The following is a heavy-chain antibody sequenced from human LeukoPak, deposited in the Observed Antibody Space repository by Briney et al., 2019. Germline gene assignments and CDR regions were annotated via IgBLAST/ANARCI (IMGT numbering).Heavy chain of an antibody. CDR1: GGSISNSDHY. CDR3: ARDLGTMSRVRGFDP. Sequence: SETLSLTCTVSGGSISNSDHYWGWIRQPPGKGLEWIGNMYYSGSTYYNPSLKSRVTISVDTSKNQFSLKLSSVTAADTAVYYCARDLGTMSRVRGFDPWGQGTLVTVSS. D-gene: IGHD3-10*02. V-gene: IGHV4-39*07. J-gene: IGHJ5*02. CDR2: MYYSGST.